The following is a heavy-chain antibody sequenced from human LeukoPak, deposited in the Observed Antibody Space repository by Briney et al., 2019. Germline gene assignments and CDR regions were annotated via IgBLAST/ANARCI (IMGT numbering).Heavy chain of an antibody. CDR1: GFTFNNNA. CDR3: AKSRVRYSLDYFDY. D-gene: IGHD5-18*01. J-gene: IGHJ4*02. V-gene: IGHV3-23*01. Sequence: GGSLRLSCAASGFTFNNNAMNWVRQAPGGGLEWVSRVSRGGTDTFYADSVKGRFTISRDNSENTLYLQMNSLRAADTAVYYCAKSRVRYSLDYFDYWGQGTLVTVSS. CDR2: VSRGGTDT.